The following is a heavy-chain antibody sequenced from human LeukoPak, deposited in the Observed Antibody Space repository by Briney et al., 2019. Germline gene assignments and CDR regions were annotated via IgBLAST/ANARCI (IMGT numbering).Heavy chain of an antibody. CDR1: GFTFKLYW. J-gene: IGHJ4*02. V-gene: IGHV3-74*01. D-gene: IGHD6-13*01. CDR3: ARKSVSSWSFDS. CDR2: INDDGSDT. Sequence: GGSLRLSCAVSGFTFKLYWMHWVRQAPGKGPVWVSRINDDGSDTTYADSVKGRFTISRDDAKNMLFLQMNSLRVEDTAVHYCARKSVSSWSFDSWGQGTLVTVSS.